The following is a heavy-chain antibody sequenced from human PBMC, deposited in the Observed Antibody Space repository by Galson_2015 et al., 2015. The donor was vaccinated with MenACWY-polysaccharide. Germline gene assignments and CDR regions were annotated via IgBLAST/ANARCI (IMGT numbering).Heavy chain of an antibody. J-gene: IGHJ6*02. CDR2: TWYDGSNK. V-gene: IGHV3-33*01. D-gene: IGHD3-22*01. CDR1: GFTFSSYG. CDR3: ARDQGVGLITMTGDGMDV. Sequence: SLRLSCAASGFTFSSYGMHWVRQAPGKGLEWVAVTWYDGSNKYYADSVKGRFTISRDNSKNTLYLQMNSLRAEDTAVYYCARDQGVGLITMTGDGMDVWGQGTTVTVSS.